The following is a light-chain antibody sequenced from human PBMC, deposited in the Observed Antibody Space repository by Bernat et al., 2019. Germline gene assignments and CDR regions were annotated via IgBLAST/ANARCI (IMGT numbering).Light chain of an antibody. V-gene: IGKV1-5*03. Sequence: DIQMTQSPSTLSASVGDRVTITCRASQSISTWLAWYQQKPGKAPKLLIERASTLEDGAPSRFSGNGSGTEFTLTISSLQPDDFATYYCQQFSSYWKTFGQGTKVEIK. CDR2: RAS. J-gene: IGKJ1*01. CDR3: QQFSSYWKT. CDR1: QSISTW.